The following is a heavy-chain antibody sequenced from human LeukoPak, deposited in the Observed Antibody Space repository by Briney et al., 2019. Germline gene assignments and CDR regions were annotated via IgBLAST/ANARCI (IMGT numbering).Heavy chain of an antibody. CDR1: VFPFSNYG. Sequence: PGGSLRLSCAASVFPFSNYGIHWVRQAPGKGLEWVAFIRNDGSDKYYADSVRGRFTISRDNSKNTVYLQMNSLRAEDTAVYYCAKEQDLVGTTYYFGHWGQGTLVTVSS. V-gene: IGHV3-30*02. D-gene: IGHD1-26*01. CDR2: IRNDGSDK. CDR3: AKEQDLVGTTYYFGH. J-gene: IGHJ4*02.